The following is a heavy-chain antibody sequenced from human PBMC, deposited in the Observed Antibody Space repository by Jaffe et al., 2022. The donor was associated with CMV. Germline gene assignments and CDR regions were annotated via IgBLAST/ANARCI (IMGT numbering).Heavy chain of an antibody. J-gene: IGHJ5*02. D-gene: IGHD6-19*01. CDR3: ARDHAIPPGIAVAGLFWFDP. CDR2: ISAYNGNT. CDR1: GYTFTSYG. Sequence: QVQLVQSGAEVKKPGASVKVSCKASGYTFTSYGISWVRQAPGQGLEWMGWISAYNGNTNYAQKLQGRVTMTTDTSTSTAYMELRSLRSDDTAVYYCARDHAIPPGIAVAGLFWFDPWGQGTLVTVSS. V-gene: IGHV1-18*01.